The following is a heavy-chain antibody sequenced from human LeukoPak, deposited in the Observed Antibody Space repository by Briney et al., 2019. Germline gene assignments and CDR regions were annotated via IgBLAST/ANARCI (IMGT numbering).Heavy chain of an antibody. CDR1: GFAFSTYS. D-gene: IGHD3-9*01. V-gene: IGHV3-30*03. Sequence: GGSLRLSCAASGFAFSTYSMHWVRQAPGKGLEWVAVISYDGSGEKYADSVEGRFTITRDNSKNTVYLQMNSLIGDDTAVYYCARNYDTFTGYHWALAHWGQGILVTVSS. CDR3: ARNYDTFTGYHWALAH. J-gene: IGHJ4*02. CDR2: ISYDGSGE.